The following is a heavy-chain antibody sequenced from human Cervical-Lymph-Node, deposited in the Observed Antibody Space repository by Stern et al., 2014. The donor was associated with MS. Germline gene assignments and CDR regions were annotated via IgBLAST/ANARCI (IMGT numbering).Heavy chain of an antibody. V-gene: IGHV1-2*02. CDR2: INPNTGGA. CDR1: GYTFTDYY. CDR3: AREGRRHNEYHYDY. J-gene: IGHJ4*02. Sequence: LPLAESGAEVKKPGASVKVSCKTSGYTFTDYYPHWVLQAPAHGLEWMGWINPNTGGAIYAQKFQGRVTMTRDTSISTAYMELRSLRSDDTAIYYCAREGRRHNEYHYDYWGQGTLVTVSS. D-gene: IGHD6-6*01.